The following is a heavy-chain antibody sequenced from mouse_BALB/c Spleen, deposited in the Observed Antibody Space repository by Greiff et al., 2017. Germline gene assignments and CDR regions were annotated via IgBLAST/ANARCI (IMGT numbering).Heavy chain of an antibody. CDR2: ISDGGSYT. CDR1: GFTFSDYY. D-gene: IGHD2-10*02. V-gene: IGHV5-4*02. J-gene: IGHJ3*01. CDR3: ARAEYGNQEFDY. Sequence: EVKFVESGGGLVKPGGSLKLSCAASGFTFSDYYMYWVRQTPEKRLEWVATISDGGSYTYYPASVKGRFTITRDNAKNNLYLQMSSLMSEDTAMYYCARAEYGNQEFDYWGQGTLVTVSA.